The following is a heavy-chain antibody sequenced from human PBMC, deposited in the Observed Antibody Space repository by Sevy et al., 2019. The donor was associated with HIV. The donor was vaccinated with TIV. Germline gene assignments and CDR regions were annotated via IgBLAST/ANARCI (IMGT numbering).Heavy chain of an antibody. Sequence: ASVKVSCKASGGTFSSYAISWVRQAPGQGLEWMGGIIPIFGTANYEQKFQGRVTITADKSTSTAYMELSSLRSEDTAVYYCARGRYSSSGWFDPSGQRTLVTVSS. V-gene: IGHV1-69*06. J-gene: IGHJ5*02. CDR2: IIPIFGTA. CDR1: GGTFSSYA. CDR3: ARGRYSSSGWFDP. D-gene: IGHD6-6*01.